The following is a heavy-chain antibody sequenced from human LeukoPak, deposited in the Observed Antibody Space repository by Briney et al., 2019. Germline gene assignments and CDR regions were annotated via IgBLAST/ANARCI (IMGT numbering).Heavy chain of an antibody. CDR2: INPGSSNI. V-gene: IGHV3-48*03. CDR1: GFIFRNYE. J-gene: IGHJ4*02. D-gene: IGHD6-19*01. Sequence: RGSLRLSCAASGFIFRNYEMNWVRRAPGKGLEWVSYINPGSSNIYYADSVKGRFTISRDDTKNSLYLQMNSLRAEDTAVYYCATSVSSGWGPVDDYWGQGTLVTVSS. CDR3: ATSVSSGWGPVDDY.